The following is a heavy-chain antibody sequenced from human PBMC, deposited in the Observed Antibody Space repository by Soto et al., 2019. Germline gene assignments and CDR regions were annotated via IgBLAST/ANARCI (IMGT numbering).Heavy chain of an antibody. V-gene: IGHV1-2*02. CDR2: INPTNGGT. Sequence: GASVKVSCKTSGYTFTGNYMHWVRQAPGQGLEWMALINPTNGGTNYAQKFQGRVTMTWDTSIRTAYMELSRLTSDDTAMYYCARGYCSSTGCTHYFDYWGQGTLVTVS. CDR1: GYTFTGNY. J-gene: IGHJ4*02. D-gene: IGHD2-2*01. CDR3: ARGYCSSTGCTHYFDY.